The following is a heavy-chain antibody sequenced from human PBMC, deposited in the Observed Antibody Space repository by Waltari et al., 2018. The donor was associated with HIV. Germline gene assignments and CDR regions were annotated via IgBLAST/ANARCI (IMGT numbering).Heavy chain of an antibody. CDR2: IWYDGSKK. J-gene: IGHJ3*01. V-gene: IGHV3-33*01. CDR1: GFRVSDYG. D-gene: IGHD6-13*01. CDR3: ARVPFASSWSADSFDV. Sequence: VQLEESGGGVVQPGRSRRLSCAASGFRVSDYGMHWVRQAPGKGLQWVAVIWYDGSKKEDSESVKGRFTIAKDNSKNTLFLQMNSLRVDDTAVYFCARVPFASSWSADSFDVWGPGTRITVSS.